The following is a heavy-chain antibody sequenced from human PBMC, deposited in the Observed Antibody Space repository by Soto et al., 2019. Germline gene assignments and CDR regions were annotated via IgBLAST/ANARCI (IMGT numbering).Heavy chain of an antibody. V-gene: IGHV4-59*01. CDR3: ARTYCSSTSCYYFRAFDI. CDR1: GGSISSYY. CDR2: IYYSGST. D-gene: IGHD2-2*01. Sequence: SETLSLTCTVSGGSISSYYWSWIRQPPGKGLEWIGYIYYSGSTNYNPSLKSRVTISVDTSKNQFSLXMSSVTAADTAVYYCARTYCSSTSCYYFRAFDIWGQGTMVTVSS. J-gene: IGHJ3*02.